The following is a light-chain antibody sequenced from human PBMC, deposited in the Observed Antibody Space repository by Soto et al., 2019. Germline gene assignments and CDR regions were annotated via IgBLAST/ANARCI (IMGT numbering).Light chain of an antibody. CDR3: SSYTSSNTVV. CDR2: DVS. CDR1: SSDVGGYNY. V-gene: IGLV2-14*01. J-gene: IGLJ2*01. Sequence: QSALPQPASVSGSPGQSITLSCTGTSSDVGGYNYVSWSQQHPGKAPKLMIYDVSNRPSGVSNRCSGSKSGNTASLTISGRQAEDDADYYCSSYTSSNTVVFCGGTKLTVL.